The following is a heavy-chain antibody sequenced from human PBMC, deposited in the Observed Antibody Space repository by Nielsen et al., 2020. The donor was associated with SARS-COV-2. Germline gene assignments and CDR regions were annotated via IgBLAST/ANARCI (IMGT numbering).Heavy chain of an antibody. J-gene: IGHJ6*03. V-gene: IGHV4-4*01. D-gene: IGHD2-2*02. CDR2: VSHSGST. CDR3: ARGDLVVVPSPLLGLGPIFYYFCLDV. Sequence: VRQAPGKGLEWIGEVSHSGSTNYSPSLKSRVTLSMDKSRRQFSLRLASVSAADTAVYFCARGDLVVVPSPLLGLGPIFYYFCLDVWGKGTTVTVSS.